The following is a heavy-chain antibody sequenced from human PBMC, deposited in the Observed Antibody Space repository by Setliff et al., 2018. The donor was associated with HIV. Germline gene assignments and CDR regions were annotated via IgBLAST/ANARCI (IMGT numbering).Heavy chain of an antibody. CDR2: IIPILGIA. V-gene: IGHV1-69*10. D-gene: IGHD3-22*01. CDR1: GGTFSSYA. J-gene: IGHJ4*02. CDR3: ARDYSPTFYYYDSSGTFDY. Sequence: SVKVSCKASGGTFSSYAISWVRQAPGQGLEWMGGIIPILGIANYAQKFQGRVTITADESTSTAYMELSSLRSEDTAVYYCARDYSPTFYYYDSSGTFDYWGQGTLVTAPQ.